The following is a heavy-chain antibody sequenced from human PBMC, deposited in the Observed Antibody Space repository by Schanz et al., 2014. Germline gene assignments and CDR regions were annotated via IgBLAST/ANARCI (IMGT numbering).Heavy chain of an antibody. CDR1: GFSLNTYG. D-gene: IGHD3-9*01. V-gene: IGHV3-30*19. Sequence: VQLVESGGGLVQPGGSLILSCSVSGFSLNTYGIHWFRQPAGKGLEWVAVISYDGSNKYYADSVKGRFTISRDSPKNTLYLQMNSLRAEDTALYYCARDSGPYYDKSMDVWGQGTTVAVSS. CDR2: ISYDGSNK. CDR3: ARDSGPYYDKSMDV. J-gene: IGHJ6*02.